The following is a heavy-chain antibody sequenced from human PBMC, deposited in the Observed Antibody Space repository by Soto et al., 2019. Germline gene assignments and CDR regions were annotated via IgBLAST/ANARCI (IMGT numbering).Heavy chain of an antibody. CDR2: IYYSGST. J-gene: IGHJ6*02. Sequence: QVQLQESGPGLVKPSQTLSLTCTVSGGSISSGGYYWSWIRQHPGKGLEWIGYIYYSGSTYYNPSLKSRVTISVDTSKTQFSLKLSSVTAADTAVYYCARWDAMVRGYYYGMDVWGQGTTVTVSS. D-gene: IGHD3-10*01. V-gene: IGHV4-31*03. CDR1: GGSISSGGYY. CDR3: ARWDAMVRGYYYGMDV.